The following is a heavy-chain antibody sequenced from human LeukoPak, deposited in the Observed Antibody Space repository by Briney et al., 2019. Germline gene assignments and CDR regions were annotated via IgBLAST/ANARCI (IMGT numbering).Heavy chain of an antibody. CDR2: INTDGSIT. Sequence: GGSLRLSCVASGFTFSNYWMHWGRQTPGKGLVWLSRINTDGSITHYADSVKGRFTISRDNAKKTVYPQMNSLRAEDTAVYYCVRLLDVDYWGQGTLVTVPS. CDR1: GFTFSNYW. J-gene: IGHJ4*02. CDR3: VRLLDVDY. V-gene: IGHV3-74*01. D-gene: IGHD3-3*01.